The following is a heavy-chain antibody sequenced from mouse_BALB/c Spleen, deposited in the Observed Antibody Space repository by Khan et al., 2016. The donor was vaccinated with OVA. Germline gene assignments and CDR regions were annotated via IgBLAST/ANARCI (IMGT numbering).Heavy chain of an antibody. V-gene: IGHV1S56*01. CDR1: GYTFTSYY. D-gene: IGHD2-2*01. CDR2: IYPGNVNT. Sequence: VQLQESGPELVKPGASVRISCKASGYTFTSYYIHWVKQRPGQGLEWIGWIYPGNVNTKYNEKFKGKATLTADKSSSTAYMQLSSLTSEDSAVYFCAREGYYGNDRAWFAYWGQGTLVTVSA. J-gene: IGHJ3*01. CDR3: AREGYYGNDRAWFAY.